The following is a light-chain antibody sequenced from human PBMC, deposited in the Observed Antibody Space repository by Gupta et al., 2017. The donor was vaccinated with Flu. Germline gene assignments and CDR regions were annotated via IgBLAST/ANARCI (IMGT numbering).Light chain of an antibody. CDR3: CSNGNNCV. J-gene: IGLJ1*01. CDR2: EVN. CDR1: SRDIGGNNY. V-gene: IGLV2-8*01. Sequence: QSALTQPPSASGSPGQSVAISCTGTSRDIGGNNYVSWYQQHPGKAPKLMIYEVNKRPSGVPVRFYGSKSGTTATLTVSGLEAEDEADYYCCSNGNNCVCGSGTKVTVL.